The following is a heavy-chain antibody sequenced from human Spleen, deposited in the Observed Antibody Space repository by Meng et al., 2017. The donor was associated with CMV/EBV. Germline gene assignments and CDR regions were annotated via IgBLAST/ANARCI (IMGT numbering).Heavy chain of an antibody. Sequence: CKASGGTFSSYTISCVRQAPGQGLEWMGRIIPILGIANYAQKFQGRVTITADKSTSTAYMELSSLRSEDTAVYYCARGKSWEPYDYWGQGTLVTVSS. V-gene: IGHV1-69*02. CDR1: GGTFSSYT. CDR2: IIPILGIA. D-gene: IGHD1-26*01. CDR3: ARGKSWEPYDY. J-gene: IGHJ4*02.